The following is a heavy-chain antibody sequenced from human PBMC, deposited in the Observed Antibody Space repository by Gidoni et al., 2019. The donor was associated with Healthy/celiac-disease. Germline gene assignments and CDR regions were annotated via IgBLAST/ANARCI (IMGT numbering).Heavy chain of an antibody. Sequence: EVQLLASVGGFVQPGGSLRLSCAASGFTFSSYAMSWVRQAPGKGLEWVSAISGSGGSTYYADTVKGRFTISRDNSKNTLYLQMNSLRAEDTAVYYCATSSGGNFNFDYWGQGTLVTVSS. V-gene: IGHV3-23*01. J-gene: IGHJ4*02. CDR2: ISGSGGST. CDR1: GFTFSSYA. D-gene: IGHD2-15*01. CDR3: ATSSGGNFNFDY.